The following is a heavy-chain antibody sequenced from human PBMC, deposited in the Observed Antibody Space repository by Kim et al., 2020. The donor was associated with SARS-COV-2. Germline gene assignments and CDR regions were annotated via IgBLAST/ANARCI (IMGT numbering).Heavy chain of an antibody. D-gene: IGHD3-16*02. V-gene: IGHV6-1*01. CDR1: GDSVSSNSAT. Sequence: SQTLSLPCAISGDSVSSNSATWNWIRQSPSRGLEWLGRTYYRSKWFHHYAVSVQGRITIDPDTSKNQFSLHLNSVTPEDTAVYYCVRDGESSYWYFDLWGRGTLVTVSS. J-gene: IGHJ2*01. CDR2: TYYRSKWFH. CDR3: VRDGESSYWYFDL.